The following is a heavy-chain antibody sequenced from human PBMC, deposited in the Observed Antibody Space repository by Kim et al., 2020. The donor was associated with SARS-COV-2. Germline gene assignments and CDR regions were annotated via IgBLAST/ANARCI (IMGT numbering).Heavy chain of an antibody. J-gene: IGHJ6*02. V-gene: IGHV4-61*01. Sequence: SETLSLTCTVSGGSVSSGSYYWSWIRQPPGKGLEWIGYIYYSGSTNYNPSLKSRVTISVDTSKNQFSLKLSSVTAADTAVYYCARDRLLWFGESTRQYYYYYYGMDVWGQGTTVTVSS. D-gene: IGHD3-10*01. CDR2: IYYSGST. CDR3: ARDRLLWFGESTRQYYYYYYGMDV. CDR1: GGSVSSGSYY.